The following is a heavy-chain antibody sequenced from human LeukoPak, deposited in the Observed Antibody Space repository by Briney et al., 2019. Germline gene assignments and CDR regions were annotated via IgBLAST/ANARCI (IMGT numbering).Heavy chain of an antibody. CDR2: IYSGGST. J-gene: IGHJ5*02. CDR3: AKDGNWASVS. Sequence: GGSLRLSCAASGFTVSSNYMSWVRQAPGKGLEWVSVIYSGGSTYHADSVRGRFTISRDNSKNTVYLQMNSLRPEDTALYYCAKDGNWASVSWGQGTLVTVSS. D-gene: IGHD7-27*01. V-gene: IGHV3-53*05. CDR1: GFTVSSNY.